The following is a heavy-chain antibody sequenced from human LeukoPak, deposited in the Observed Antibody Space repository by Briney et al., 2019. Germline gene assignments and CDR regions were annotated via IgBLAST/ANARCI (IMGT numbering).Heavy chain of an antibody. D-gene: IGHD2-2*01. V-gene: IGHV6-1*01. CDR1: GDSVSSNSVT. J-gene: IGHJ5*02. CDR3: ARRLTQYDCFDP. Sequence: SQTLSLTCAISGDSVSSNSVTWNWIRQSPSRGLGWLGRTYYRSTWYNDYAVSVRGRVTVNPDTSKNQFSLHLNSVTPEDTAVYYCARRLTQYDCFDPWGQGILVTVSS. CDR2: TYYRSTWYN.